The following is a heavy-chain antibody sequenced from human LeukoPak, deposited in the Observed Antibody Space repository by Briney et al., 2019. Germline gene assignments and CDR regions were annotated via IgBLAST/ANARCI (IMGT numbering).Heavy chain of an antibody. D-gene: IGHD4-17*01. Sequence: ASVKVSCKASGYTFTSYGISWVRQAPGQGLEWMGRIIPILGIANYAQKFQGRVTITADKSTSTAYMELSSLRSEDTAVYYCARPKSPNYGDYRFDYWGQGTLVTVSS. V-gene: IGHV1-69*04. J-gene: IGHJ4*02. CDR2: IIPILGIA. CDR1: GYTFTSYG. CDR3: ARPKSPNYGDYRFDY.